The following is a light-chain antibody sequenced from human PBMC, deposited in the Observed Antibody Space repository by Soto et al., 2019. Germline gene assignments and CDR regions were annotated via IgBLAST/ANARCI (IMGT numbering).Light chain of an antibody. V-gene: IGKV2-28*01. CDR1: QSLLHSNGYNY. CDR2: LGS. J-gene: IGKJ2*01. CDR3: MQALQTRYT. Sequence: DIVMTQSPLSLPVTPGEPASISCRSSQSLLHSNGYNYLDWYLQKPGQSPQLLIYLGSNRASGVPDRVSGSGSGTDFTLTISRVEAEDVGVYYCMQALQTRYTFGQGTKLEIK.